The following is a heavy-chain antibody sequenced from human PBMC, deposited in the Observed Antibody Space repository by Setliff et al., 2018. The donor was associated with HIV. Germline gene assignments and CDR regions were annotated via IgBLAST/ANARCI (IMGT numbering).Heavy chain of an antibody. J-gene: IGHJ4*02. CDR2: TYCRSKWYT. CDR3: ARGGITAYYFDH. CDR1: GDSVSSDSAA. D-gene: IGHD5-18*01. V-gene: IGHV6-1*01. Sequence: SQTLSLTCAISGDSVSSDSAAWNWIRQSPSRGLEWLARTYCRSKWYTDYAVSVKSRITINPDTSRNQFSLQLSSVIPDDSAVYFCARGGITAYYFDHWAQGTLVTVSS.